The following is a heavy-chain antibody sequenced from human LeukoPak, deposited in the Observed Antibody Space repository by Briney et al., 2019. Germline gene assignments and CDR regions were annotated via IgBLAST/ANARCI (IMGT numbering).Heavy chain of an antibody. J-gene: IGHJ4*02. CDR3: AKSPGPAVVTDGMMDY. V-gene: IGHV3-20*04. D-gene: IGHD2-21*02. CDR1: GFTFDDYG. Sequence: GGSLRLSCAASGFTFDDYGMSWVRQAPGRGLEWVSGISWNGGSTGYADSVKGRFTISRDNAKNSLYLQMNSLRAEDTALYYCAKSPGPAVVTDGMMDYWGQGTLVTVSS. CDR2: ISWNGGST.